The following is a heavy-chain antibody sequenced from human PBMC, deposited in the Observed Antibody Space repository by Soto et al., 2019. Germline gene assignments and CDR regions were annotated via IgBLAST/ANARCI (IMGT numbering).Heavy chain of an antibody. J-gene: IGHJ4*02. D-gene: IGHD1-26*01. CDR2: IWYDGSNK. CDR1: GFTFSSYG. Sequence: QVQLVESGGGVVQPGRSLRLSCAASGFTFSSYGMHWVRQAPGKGLEWVAVIWYDGSNKYYADSVKGRFTITRDNSKNTQYLQMNSLSAEDTAVYYCSRDVAHSGSYSDSWGQGTLVTVSS. V-gene: IGHV3-33*01. CDR3: SRDVAHSGSYSDS.